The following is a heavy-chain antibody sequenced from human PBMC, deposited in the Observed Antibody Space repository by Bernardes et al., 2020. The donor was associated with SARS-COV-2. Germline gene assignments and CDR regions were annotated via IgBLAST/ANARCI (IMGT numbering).Heavy chain of an antibody. V-gene: IGHV4-34*01. J-gene: IGHJ6*03. CDR3: ARAQDSYSSGRWYYYYYMDV. D-gene: IGHD6-19*01. CDR1: GGSFSGYY. CDR2: INHSGST. Sequence: SETLSLTCAVYGGSFSGYYWSWIRQPPGKGLEWIGEINHSGSTNYNPSLKSRVTISVDTSKNQFSLKLSSVTAADTAVYYCARAQDSYSSGRWYYYYYMDVWGKGTTVTVSS.